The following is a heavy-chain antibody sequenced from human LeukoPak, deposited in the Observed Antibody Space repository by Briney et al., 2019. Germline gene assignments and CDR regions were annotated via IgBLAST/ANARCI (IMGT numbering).Heavy chain of an antibody. J-gene: IGHJ4*02. CDR3: ARDLSGRHIFDY. V-gene: IGHV4-59*01. CDR2: IYYSGST. Sequence: SETLSLTCTVSGGSISSYYWSWIRQPPGKGLEWIGHIYYSGSTNYNPSLKSRVTISVDTSKNQFSLKLSSVTAADTAVYYCARDLSGRHIFDYWGQGTLVTVSS. CDR1: GGSISSYY.